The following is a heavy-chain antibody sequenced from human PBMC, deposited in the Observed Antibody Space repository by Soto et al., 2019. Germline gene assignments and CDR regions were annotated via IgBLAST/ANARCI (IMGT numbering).Heavy chain of an antibody. Sequence: GGSLRLSCAASGFTFSSYAMHWVRQAPGKGLEWVAVISYDGSNKYYAVSVKSRITINPDTSKNQFSLQLNSVTPEDTAVYYCAREGGYGMDFWGQGTTVTVSS. CDR2: ISYDGSNK. V-gene: IGHV3-30-3*01. J-gene: IGHJ6*02. CDR1: GFTFSSYA. CDR3: AREGGYGMDF.